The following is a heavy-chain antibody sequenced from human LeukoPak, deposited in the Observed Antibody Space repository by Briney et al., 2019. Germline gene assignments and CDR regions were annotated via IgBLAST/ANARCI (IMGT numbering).Heavy chain of an antibody. Sequence: GGSLRLSCAASGFTFSSYSMNWVRQAPGKGLEWVSYISSSSSTIYYADSVKGRFTISRDNAKNSLYLQMNSLRAEDTAVYYCARDSESSWNYYYYYMDVWGKGTTVTVS. CDR2: ISSSSSTI. J-gene: IGHJ6*03. V-gene: IGHV3-48*04. CDR1: GFTFSSYS. D-gene: IGHD6-13*01. CDR3: ARDSESSWNYYYYYMDV.